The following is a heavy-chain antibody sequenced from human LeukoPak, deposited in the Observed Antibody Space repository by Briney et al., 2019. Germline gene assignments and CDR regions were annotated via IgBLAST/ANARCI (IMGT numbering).Heavy chain of an antibody. CDR3: ATEGYYYDSSGPYYFDY. Sequence: ASVKVSCEVSGYTLTELSMHWVRQAPGKGLEWMGGFDPEDGETIYAQKFQGRVTMTEDTSTDTAYMELSSLRSEDTAVYYCATEGYYYDSSGPYYFDYWGQGTLVTVSS. J-gene: IGHJ4*02. CDR2: FDPEDGET. D-gene: IGHD3-22*01. CDR1: GYTLTELS. V-gene: IGHV1-24*01.